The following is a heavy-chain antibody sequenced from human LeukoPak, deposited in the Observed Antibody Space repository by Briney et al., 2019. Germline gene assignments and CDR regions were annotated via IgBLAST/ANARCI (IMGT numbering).Heavy chain of an antibody. CDR2: IYHSGST. CDR1: GGSISSSNW. CDR3: ARAPSYYYGSGSYHDY. J-gene: IGHJ4*02. V-gene: IGHV4-4*02. Sequence: SETLSLTCAVSGGSISSSNWWSWVRQPPGKGLEWIGEIYHSGSTNYNPSLKSRVTISVDTSKNQFSLKLSSVTAADTAVYYCARAPSYYYGSGSYHDYWGQGTLVTVSS. D-gene: IGHD3-10*01.